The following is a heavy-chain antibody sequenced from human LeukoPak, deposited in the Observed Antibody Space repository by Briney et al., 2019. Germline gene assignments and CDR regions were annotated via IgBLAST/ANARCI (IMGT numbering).Heavy chain of an antibody. CDR1: GFTVSSNY. V-gene: IGHV3-53*01. D-gene: IGHD6-19*01. J-gene: IGHJ4*02. Sequence: GGSLRLSCAASGFTVSSNYMTWVRQAPGKGLEWVSIIYSGGSTYYADSVKGRFTISRDSSKNTLNLQMNSLRAEDTAVYYCARGFSSGWYVDWGQGTLVTVSS. CDR3: ARGFSSGWYVD. CDR2: IYSGGST.